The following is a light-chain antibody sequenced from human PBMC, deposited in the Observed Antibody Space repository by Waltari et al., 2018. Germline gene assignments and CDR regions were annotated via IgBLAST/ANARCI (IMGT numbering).Light chain of an antibody. V-gene: IGKV1-39*01. CDR2: AAS. Sequence: DIQMTKSPSALSASVGARFSITCRSSQTVSKFLNWYQQKPGEAPKLLIYAASTLQSGVPSRFRGGGSGTDFTLIISSLQPDDFATYFCQQTYTTPWTFGQGTRVDI. CDR3: QQTYTTPWT. J-gene: IGKJ1*01. CDR1: QTVSKF.